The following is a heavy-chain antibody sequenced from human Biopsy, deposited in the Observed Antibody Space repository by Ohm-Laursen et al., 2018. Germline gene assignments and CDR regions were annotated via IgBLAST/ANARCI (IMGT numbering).Heavy chain of an antibody. CDR1: GGSISSDY. J-gene: IGHJ6*02. CDR2: IYYSGSN. CDR3: ARATNSTGWPYYYFYGMDV. Sequence: TLSLTCTVSGGSISSDYWSWIRQTPGKGLEWIGYIYYSGSNNYNPFLKSRVTISVDPSKNQFPPRLNSVTAADTAVYYRARATNSTGWPYYYFYGMDVWGQGTTVTVSS. V-gene: IGHV4-59*01. D-gene: IGHD2/OR15-2a*01.